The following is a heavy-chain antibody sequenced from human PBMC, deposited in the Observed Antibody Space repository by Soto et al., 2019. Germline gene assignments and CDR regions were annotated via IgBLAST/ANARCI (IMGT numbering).Heavy chain of an antibody. D-gene: IGHD3-3*01. V-gene: IGHV1-18*04. J-gene: IGHJ3*02. Sequence: GASVKVSCKASGYTFTIYGISWVRQAPGQGLEWMGWISAYNGNTNYAQKLPGRVAMTPDNSTSKAYMELRSLRSDDTAVYYCARAPFYDFTYPGAFDIWGQGTMVTVPS. CDR3: ARAPFYDFTYPGAFDI. CDR1: GYTFTIYG. CDR2: ISAYNGNT.